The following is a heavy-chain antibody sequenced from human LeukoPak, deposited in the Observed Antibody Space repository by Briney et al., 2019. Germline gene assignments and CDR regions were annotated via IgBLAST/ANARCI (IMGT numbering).Heavy chain of an antibody. Sequence: PSETLSLTCAVYGGSFSGYYWSWIRQAPGKGLEWVSAISPSGTDTYYADSVKGRFTISRDNSKNTLYLQMSSLRAEDTAVYYCYGGNAEHWGQGTLVTVSA. D-gene: IGHD4-23*01. J-gene: IGHJ1*01. V-gene: IGHV3-23*01. CDR2: ISPSGTDT. CDR3: YGGNAEH. CDR1: GGSFSGYY.